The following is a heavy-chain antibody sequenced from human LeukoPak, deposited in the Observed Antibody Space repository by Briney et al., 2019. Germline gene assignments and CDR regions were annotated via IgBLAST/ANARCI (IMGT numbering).Heavy chain of an antibody. J-gene: IGHJ4*02. CDR2: IYYSGST. CDR1: GGSISSHY. V-gene: IGHV4-59*11. D-gene: IGHD1-26*01. CDR3: ARFSWSEGANFDY. Sequence: SETLSLTCTVSGGSISSHYWSWIRQPPGKGLEWIGYIYYSGSTNYNPSLKSRVTISVDTSKNQFSLKLSSVTAADTAVYYCARFSWSEGANFDYWGQGTLVTVSS.